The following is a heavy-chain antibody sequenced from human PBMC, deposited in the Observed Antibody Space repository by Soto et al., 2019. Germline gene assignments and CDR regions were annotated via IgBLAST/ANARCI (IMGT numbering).Heavy chain of an antibody. CDR1: GCTFISYA. J-gene: IGHJ5*02. D-gene: IGHD5-12*01. V-gene: IGHV3-23*01. CDR2: ISGSGGST. CDR3: AKDHSGYDLGWFDP. Sequence: GGSLRLSCAASGCTFISYAMSWVRQAPGKGLEWVSAISGSGGSTYYADSVKGRFTISRDNSKNTLYLQMNSLRAEDTAVYYCAKDHSGYDLGWFDPWGQGTLVTVSS.